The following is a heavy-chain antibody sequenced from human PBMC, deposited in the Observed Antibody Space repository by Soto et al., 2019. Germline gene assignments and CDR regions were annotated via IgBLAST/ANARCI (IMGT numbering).Heavy chain of an antibody. V-gene: IGHV3-53*01. CDR1: GFSVSSNY. J-gene: IGHJ5*01. CDR2: IYAGGTT. Sequence: PVGTLRLSWAVSGFSVSSNYMSWVRQPPGKGLEWVSIIYAGGTTYYTPSVKGRFTISIDISKNPIYLQLNSLTPEDTAVYYCARDPPGSWSHSWGQGTLVIVSS. CDR3: ARDPPGSWSHS.